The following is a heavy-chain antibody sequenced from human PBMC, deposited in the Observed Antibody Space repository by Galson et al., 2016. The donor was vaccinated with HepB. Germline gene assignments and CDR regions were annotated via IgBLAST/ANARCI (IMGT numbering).Heavy chain of an antibody. D-gene: IGHD3-3*01. CDR2: INPSGGST. J-gene: IGHJ6*02. CDR1: GYTFTSYY. CDR3: ARGLGTIFGVVITDYYYYGMDV. Sequence: SVKVSCKASGYTFTSYYMHWVRQAPGQGLEWMGIINPSGGSTSYAQKFQGRVTITADESTSTAYMELSSLRSEDTAVYYCARGLGTIFGVVITDYYYYGMDVWGQGTTVTVSS. V-gene: IGHV1-46*01.